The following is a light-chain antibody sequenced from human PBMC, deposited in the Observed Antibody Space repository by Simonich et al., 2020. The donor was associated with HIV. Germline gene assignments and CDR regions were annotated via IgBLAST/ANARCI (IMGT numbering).Light chain of an antibody. Sequence: DIVMTQSPDSLAVSLGERATINCKSSQSVLYNSNNKNYLTWYQQKPGQPHNLLIYWASTREAGVPDRFSASGSGTDFTLTISSLQAEDVAVYYCQQYYRTPPTFGQGTKVEIK. CDR2: WAS. V-gene: IGKV4-1*01. CDR3: QQYYRTPPT. J-gene: IGKJ1*01. CDR1: QSVLYNSNNKNY.